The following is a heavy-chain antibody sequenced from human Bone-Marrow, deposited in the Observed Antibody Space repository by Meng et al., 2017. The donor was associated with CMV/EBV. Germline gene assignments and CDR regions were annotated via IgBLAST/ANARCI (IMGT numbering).Heavy chain of an antibody. J-gene: IGHJ4*02. D-gene: IGHD3-3*01. Sequence: GGSLRLSCAASGLTFSSYAMSWVRQAPGEGLEWVSAISGSGDNTYYPDSVKGRFTISRDNSKNTLFLQMNSLRAEDTAVYYCANGGEWLFDFDYWGQGTLVTVSS. CDR3: ANGGEWLFDFDY. V-gene: IGHV3-23*01. CDR2: ISGSGDNT. CDR1: GLTFSSYA.